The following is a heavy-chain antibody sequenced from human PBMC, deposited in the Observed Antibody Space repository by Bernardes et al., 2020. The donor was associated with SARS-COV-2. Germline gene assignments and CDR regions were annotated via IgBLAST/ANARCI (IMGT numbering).Heavy chain of an antibody. CDR3: ARLYDFWSGYSYYYYMDV. J-gene: IGHJ6*03. V-gene: IGHV4-34*01. CDR2: INHNGIT. D-gene: IGHD3-3*01. CDR1: GGSFSGYY. Sequence: SETLSLTCAVYGGSFSGYYWSWIRQPPGKGLEWIGEINHNGITTYTPSLKSRVTISLDTSKKQFSLNLSSVTAADTAVYYCARLYDFWSGYSYYYYMDVWGKGTTVTVSS.